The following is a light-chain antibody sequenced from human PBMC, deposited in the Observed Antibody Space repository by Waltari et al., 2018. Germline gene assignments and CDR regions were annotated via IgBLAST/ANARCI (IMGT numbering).Light chain of an antibody. CDR3: QQYYTSPYT. V-gene: IGKV4-1*01. J-gene: IGKJ2*01. CDR2: WAS. CDR1: QSILHSSNNYNY. Sequence: DIVMTQSPESLAWSLGERPTNSCQARQSILHSSNNYNYLAWYQQKPDQPPTLLIYWASTRESGVPDRFSGSGSGTDFTLTVSSLQAEDVALYYCQQYYTSPYTFGQGTKLEIK.